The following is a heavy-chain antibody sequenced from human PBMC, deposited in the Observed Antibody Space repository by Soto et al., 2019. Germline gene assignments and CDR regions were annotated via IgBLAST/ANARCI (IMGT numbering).Heavy chain of an antibody. D-gene: IGHD6-19*01. Sequence: PSETLSLTCTVSGGSISSSSYYWGWIRQPPGKGLEWIGSIYYSGSTYYNPSLKSRVTISVDTSKNQFSLKLSSVTAADTAVYYCARHFYSSGWYVDYWGQGTLVTVSS. J-gene: IGHJ4*02. CDR1: GGSISSSSYY. CDR2: IYYSGST. V-gene: IGHV4-39*01. CDR3: ARHFYSSGWYVDY.